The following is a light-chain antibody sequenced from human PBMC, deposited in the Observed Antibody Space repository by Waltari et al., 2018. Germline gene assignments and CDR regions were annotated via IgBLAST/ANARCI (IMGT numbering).Light chain of an antibody. J-gene: IGLJ2*01. CDR3: QSSDSTLYGVV. Sequence: QSVLTQPLSVSGAPGPRVTISCTGSRSTIGAGYDVNWYQLLPGTAPKLLIYGINNRPSGVPDRFSGSRSATSASLAISGLQAEDEAYYYCQSSDSTLYGVVFGGGTKLTVL. CDR2: GIN. V-gene: IGLV1-40*01. CDR1: RSTIGAGYD.